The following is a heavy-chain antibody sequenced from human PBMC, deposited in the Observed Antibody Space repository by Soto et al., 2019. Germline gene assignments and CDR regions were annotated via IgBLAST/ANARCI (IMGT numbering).Heavy chain of an antibody. CDR1: GFSLTTSGVG. J-gene: IGHJ4*02. CDR3: AQRVLRTVFGLVTTTAIYFDF. V-gene: IGHV2-5*02. CDR2: IYWDDDK. D-gene: IGHD3-3*01. Sequence: QITLNESGPTVVSPTETLTLTCRFSGFSLTTSGVGVGWIRQSPGKAPEWLALIYWDDDKRYSASLKSRLTITKDTSKNQVVLTVSDLDPTDTATSNCAQRVLRTVFGLVTTTAIYFDFWGQGTPVAVTS.